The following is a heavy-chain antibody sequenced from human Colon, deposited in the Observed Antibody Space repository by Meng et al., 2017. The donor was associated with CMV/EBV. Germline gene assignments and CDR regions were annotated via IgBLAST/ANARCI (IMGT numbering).Heavy chain of an antibody. Sequence: GGSLRLSCKASGFTSSPYAVHWLRQAPGKGLEWVALIAFDGRTKYNTDSVKGRFPISSDSSKNTVYLHMSSLRGDATAVYYCARAGDTVEVSDPLRDNYYYYGMDLWGQGTTVTVSS. CDR2: IAFDGRTK. D-gene: IGHD2-15*01. CDR3: ARAGDTVEVSDPLRDNYYYYGMDL. CDR1: GFTSSPYA. J-gene: IGHJ6*02. V-gene: IGHV3-30*04.